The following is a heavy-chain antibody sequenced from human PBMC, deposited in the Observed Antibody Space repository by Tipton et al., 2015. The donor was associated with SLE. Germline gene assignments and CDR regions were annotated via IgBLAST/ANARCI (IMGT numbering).Heavy chain of an antibody. CDR2: IYTRGST. CDR1: GGSINSGSYY. Sequence: TLSLTCTVSGGSINSGSYYWSWIRQPAGKGLEWIGHIYTRGSTDYNPSLMSRVSISRDTSNNQFSLRLRSVTAADTAVYYCARGGPSSKWLDPWGRGTQVTVSS. J-gene: IGHJ5*02. V-gene: IGHV4-61*09. D-gene: IGHD6-6*01. CDR3: ARGGPSSKWLDP.